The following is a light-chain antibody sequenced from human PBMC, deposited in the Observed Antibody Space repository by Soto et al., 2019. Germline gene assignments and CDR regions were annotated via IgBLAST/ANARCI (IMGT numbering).Light chain of an antibody. J-gene: IGKJ5*01. CDR3: QQRFDWPKIT. CDR1: QSVSS. V-gene: IGKV3-11*01. Sequence: EIVLTQSPATLSLSPGERATLSCRASQSVSSLAWYQQKPGQAPRLLIYDTSSRATGVPARFSGSGSGTDFTLTISSLEPEDFGVFYCQQRFDWPKITFGQGTRLEFK. CDR2: DTS.